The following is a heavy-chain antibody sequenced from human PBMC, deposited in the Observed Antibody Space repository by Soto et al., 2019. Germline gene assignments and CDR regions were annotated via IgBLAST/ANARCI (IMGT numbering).Heavy chain of an antibody. J-gene: IGHJ4*02. Sequence: QVQLRESGPGLVKPSETLSLTCTVSDGSVSSSSYYWSWIRQPPGKGLEWIGYIYYSGYTIYNPSLKRRVTISVDPSKNQFSLKLTSVTAADTAVYYCATTIAVAADYWGQGTLVTVSS. D-gene: IGHD6-19*01. CDR1: DGSVSSSSYY. CDR2: IYYSGYT. V-gene: IGHV4-61*01. CDR3: ATTIAVAADY.